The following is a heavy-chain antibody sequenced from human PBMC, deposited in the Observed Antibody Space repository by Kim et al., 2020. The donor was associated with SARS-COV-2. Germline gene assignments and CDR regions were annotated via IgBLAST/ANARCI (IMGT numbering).Heavy chain of an antibody. J-gene: IGHJ4*02. CDR3: AREVGRGYSYGYSFDY. V-gene: IGHV3-74*01. D-gene: IGHD5-18*01. CDR2: INSDGSST. CDR1: GFTFSSYW. Sequence: GGSLRLSCAASGFTFSSYWMHWVRQAPGKGLVWVSRINSDGSSTSYADSVKGRFTISRDNAKNTLYLQMNSLRAEDTAVYYCAREVGRGYSYGYSFDYWGQGTLVTVSS.